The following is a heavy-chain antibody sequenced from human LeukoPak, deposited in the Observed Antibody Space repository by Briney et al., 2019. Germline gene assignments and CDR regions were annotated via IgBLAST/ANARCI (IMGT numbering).Heavy chain of an antibody. J-gene: IGHJ6*02. CDR1: GFTFSSYA. CDR2: ISGSGGST. D-gene: IGHD5-18*01. CDR3: ATGESGYSYGHEVYYYYGMDV. V-gene: IGHV3-23*01. Sequence: GGSLRLSCAASGFTFSSYAMSWVRQAPGEGLEWVSAISGSGGSTYYADSVKGRFTISRDNSKNTLYLQMNSLRAEDTAVYYCATGESGYSYGHEVYYYYGMDVWGQGTTVTVSS.